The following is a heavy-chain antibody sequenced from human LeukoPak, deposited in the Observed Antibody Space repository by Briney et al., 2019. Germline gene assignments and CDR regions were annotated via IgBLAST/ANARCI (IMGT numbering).Heavy chain of an antibody. V-gene: IGHV3-15*01. D-gene: IGHD3-3*01. Sequence: PGGSLRLSCAASGFTFNSAWMSWVRRAPGKGLEWVAQIKTETDGGTTDYAAPVKGRFTISRDGSKNMVFLQMNSLKTDDTALYYCTWSGLKIESWGQGTLVTVSS. CDR2: IKTETDGGTT. J-gene: IGHJ4*02. CDR1: GFTFNSAW. CDR3: TWSGLKIES.